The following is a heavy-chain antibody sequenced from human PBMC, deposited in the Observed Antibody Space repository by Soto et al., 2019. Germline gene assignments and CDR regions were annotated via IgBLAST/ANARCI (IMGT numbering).Heavy chain of an antibody. D-gene: IGHD3-3*01. CDR2: ISAYNGNT. Sequence: ASVKVSCKASGYTFTSYGISWVRQAPGQGLEWMGWISAYNGNTNYAQKLQGRVTMTTDTSTSTAYMELRSLRSDDTAVYYCARGGSYDFWSGYRSYPFDYWGQGTLVTVSS. J-gene: IGHJ4*02. V-gene: IGHV1-18*01. CDR3: ARGGSYDFWSGYRSYPFDY. CDR1: GYTFTSYG.